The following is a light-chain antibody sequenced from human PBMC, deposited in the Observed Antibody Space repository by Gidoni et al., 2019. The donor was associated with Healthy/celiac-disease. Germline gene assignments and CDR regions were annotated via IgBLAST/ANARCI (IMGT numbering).Light chain of an antibody. V-gene: IGKV1-9*01. J-gene: IGKJ3*01. CDR1: QGISSY. CDR3: QQLNSYLSFT. CDR2: AAS. Sequence: DIQLTQSTSFLSASVGDRVTITCWASQGISSYLAWYQQKPGKAPKLLIYAASTLQSGGPSRFSGSGSGTEFTLTISSLQPEDFATYYCQQLNSYLSFTFGPGTKVDIK.